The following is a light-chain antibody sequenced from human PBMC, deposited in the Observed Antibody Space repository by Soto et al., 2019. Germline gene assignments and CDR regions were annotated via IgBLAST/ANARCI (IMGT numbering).Light chain of an antibody. Sequence: QSALTQPRSVSGSPGQSVTISCTGTSSDVGGYGFVSWYQQHPGKAPKLMIYYVSGRPSGVPDRFSGSKSGNTASLTISGLQAEDEADYYCSSFAGNFIGVFGGGTKLTVL. V-gene: IGLV2-11*01. CDR3: SSFAGNFIGV. J-gene: IGLJ3*02. CDR2: YVS. CDR1: SSDVGGYGF.